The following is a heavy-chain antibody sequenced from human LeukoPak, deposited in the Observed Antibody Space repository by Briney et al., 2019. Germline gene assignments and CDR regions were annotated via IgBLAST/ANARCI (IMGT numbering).Heavy chain of an antibody. D-gene: IGHD2-2*01. Sequence: GGSLRLSCAGSGFPVGRNYMSWVRQAPGKGLEWVSVIYSGGSTYYADSVKGRFTISTDNSKNTLNLQMNSLRAEDTAVYYCARGDYQGFYYFDYWGQGTLVTVSS. CDR1: GFPVGRNY. CDR2: IYSGGST. CDR3: ARGDYQGFYYFDY. J-gene: IGHJ4*02. V-gene: IGHV3-66*01.